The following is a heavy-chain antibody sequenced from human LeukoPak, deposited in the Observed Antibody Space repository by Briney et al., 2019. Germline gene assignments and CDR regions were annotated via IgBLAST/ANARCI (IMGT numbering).Heavy chain of an antibody. J-gene: IGHJ4*02. CDR3: AKTYYYDSSGYYYWYYFDY. CDR1: GFTFSDYY. CDR2: ISSSGSTI. D-gene: IGHD3-22*01. Sequence: GGSLRLSCAASGFTFSDYYMSWIRQAPGKGLEWVSYISSSGSTIYYADSVKGRFTISRDNAKNSLYLQMNSLRAEDTAVYYCAKTYYYDSSGYYYWYYFDYWGQGTLVTVSS. V-gene: IGHV3-11*04.